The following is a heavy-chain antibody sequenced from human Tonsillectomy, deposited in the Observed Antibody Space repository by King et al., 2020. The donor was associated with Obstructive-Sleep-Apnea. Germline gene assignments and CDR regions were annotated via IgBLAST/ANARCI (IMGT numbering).Heavy chain of an antibody. J-gene: IGHJ4*02. CDR1: GFTFSSYG. V-gene: IGHV3-30*02. CDR3: AKDRGSSTYYFDY. D-gene: IGHD1-26*01. Sequence: VQLVESGGGVVQPGRSLRLSCAASGFTFSSYGMHWVRQAPGKGLEWVAFIRYDGSNKYYADSVKGRFTISRDNSKNTLYLQMNSLRAEDTAVYYCAKDRGSSTYYFDYWGQGTLVTVSS. CDR2: IRYDGSNK.